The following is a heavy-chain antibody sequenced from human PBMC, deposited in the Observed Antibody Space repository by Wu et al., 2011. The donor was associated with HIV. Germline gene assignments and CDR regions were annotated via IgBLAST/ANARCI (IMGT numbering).Heavy chain of an antibody. J-gene: IGHJ4*02. D-gene: IGHD6-19*01. V-gene: IGHV1-46*01. CDR1: GYTFTSYY. CDR2: INPSGGST. CDR3: ASFLMAVAGDLFDH. Sequence: QVQLVQSGAEVKKPGASVKVSCKASGYTFTSYYMHWVRQAPGQGLEWMGVINPSGGSTTYAQKFQGRVTMTRDTSTSTVYMEFRSLRSQDTAVYYCASFLMAVAGDLFDHWGQGTLVTVSS.